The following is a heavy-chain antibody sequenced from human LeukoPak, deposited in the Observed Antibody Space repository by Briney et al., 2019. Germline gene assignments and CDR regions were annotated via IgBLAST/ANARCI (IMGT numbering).Heavy chain of an antibody. Sequence: GGSLRLSCAASGFTVSSNYMSWVRQAPGKGLEWVSVIYGGGTTYYADSVKGRFTISRDNSKNTLYLQMNSLRAEDTAVYYCAELGITMIGGVWGKGTTVTISS. V-gene: IGHV3-53*01. CDR3: AELGITMIGGV. D-gene: IGHD3-10*02. J-gene: IGHJ6*04. CDR1: GFTVSSNY. CDR2: IYGGGTT.